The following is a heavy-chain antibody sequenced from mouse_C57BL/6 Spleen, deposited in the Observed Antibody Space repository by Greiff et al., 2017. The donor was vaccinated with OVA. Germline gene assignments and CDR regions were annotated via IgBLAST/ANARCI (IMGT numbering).Heavy chain of an antibody. J-gene: IGHJ1*03. Sequence: EVQGVESGGGLVQPKGSLKLSCAASGFSFNTYAMNWVRQAPGKGLEWVARIRSKSNNYATYYADSVKDRFTISRDDSESMLYLQMNNLKTEDTAMYYCVRPHYYGSRDWYFDVWGTGTTVTVSS. D-gene: IGHD1-1*01. CDR1: GFSFNTYA. CDR3: VRPHYYGSRDWYFDV. V-gene: IGHV10-1*01. CDR2: IRSKSNNYAT.